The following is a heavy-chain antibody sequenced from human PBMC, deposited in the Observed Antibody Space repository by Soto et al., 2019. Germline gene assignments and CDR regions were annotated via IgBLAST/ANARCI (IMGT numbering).Heavy chain of an antibody. J-gene: IGHJ4*02. CDR1: GFTFSSYG. V-gene: IGHV3-30*18. CDR2: ISYDGSNK. Sequence: GGSLRLSCAASGFTFSSYGMHWVRQAPGKGLEWVAVISYDGSNKYYADSVKGRFTISRDNSKNPLYLQMNSLRAEDTAVYYCAKAERQWLVLSFDYWGQGTLVTVSS. D-gene: IGHD6-19*01. CDR3: AKAERQWLVLSFDY.